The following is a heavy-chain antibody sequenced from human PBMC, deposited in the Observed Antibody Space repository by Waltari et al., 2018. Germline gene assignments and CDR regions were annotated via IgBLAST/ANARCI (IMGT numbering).Heavy chain of an antibody. CDR2: IYTSGST. D-gene: IGHD3-22*01. J-gene: IGHJ4*02. V-gene: IGHV4-61*09. Sequence: QVQLQESGPGLVKPSQTLSLTCTVSGGSISSGSYYWSWIRQPAGKGLEWIGYIYTSGSTNYNPSLKSRVTISVDTSKNQFSLKLSSVTAADTAVYYCAIRNYYDSSHSIDYWGQGTLVTVSS. CDR1: GGSISSGSYY. CDR3: AIRNYYDSSHSIDY.